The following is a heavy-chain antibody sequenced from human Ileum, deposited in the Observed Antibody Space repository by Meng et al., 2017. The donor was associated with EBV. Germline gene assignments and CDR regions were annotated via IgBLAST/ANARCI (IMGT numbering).Heavy chain of an antibody. J-gene: IGHJ4*02. CDR3: ARDLRVGGAFDY. Sequence: PLQLSGPELVRPADTLSLTCTVPGASVTSSGYYWSWLRQSPGKGLEWLGYVNYNGDSTYNPSLKSRVTIFIDTSKKQFYLNLTSATAADTAIYYCARDLRVGGAFDYWGQGTLVTVS. D-gene: IGHD1-26*01. V-gene: IGHV4-61*08. CDR2: VNYNGDS. CDR1: GASVTSSGYY.